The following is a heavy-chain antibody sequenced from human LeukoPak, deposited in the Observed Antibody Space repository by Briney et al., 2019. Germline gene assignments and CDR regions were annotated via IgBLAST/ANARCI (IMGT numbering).Heavy chain of an antibody. J-gene: IGHJ4*02. D-gene: IGHD6-19*01. CDR1: GFTFSDSD. CDR2: ITTKRSNYAT. CDR3: TTYRSGHY. V-gene: IGHV3-73*01. Sequence: PGGSLRLSCAASGFTFSDSDIHWVRQASGKGLERVGRITTKRSNYATAYTASVKGRFTISRHDSENTAYLQMNSLKTEDTALYYCTTYRSGHYWGQGTLVTVSS.